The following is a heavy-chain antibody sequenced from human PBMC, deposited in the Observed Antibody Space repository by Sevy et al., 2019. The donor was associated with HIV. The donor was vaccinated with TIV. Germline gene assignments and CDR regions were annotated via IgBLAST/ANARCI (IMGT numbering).Heavy chain of an antibody. Sequence: VGSLRLSCKPSGFTFISYAMNWVRQAPGKGLEWVSTIYGSCGATYYGDSVKGRFTISRDNSKNTLYLQMNSLRTEDTAVYYCAGGRYDSSGSFDAFDIWGQGTMVTVSS. J-gene: IGHJ3*02. CDR3: AGGRYDSSGSFDAFDI. D-gene: IGHD3-22*01. V-gene: IGHV3-23*01. CDR2: IYGSCGAT. CDR1: GFTFISYA.